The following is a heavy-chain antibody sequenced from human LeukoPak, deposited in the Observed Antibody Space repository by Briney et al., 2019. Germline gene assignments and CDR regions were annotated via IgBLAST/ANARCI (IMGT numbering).Heavy chain of an antibody. CDR1: GFTFSSYG. Sequence: GGSLRLSCAASGFTFSSYGRHWVRQAPGKGLEWVAFIRYDGSNKYYADSVKGRFTISRDNSKNTLYLQMNSLRAEDTAVYYCATYGSGSYYRFDYWGQGTLVTVSS. J-gene: IGHJ4*02. CDR3: ATYGSGSYYRFDY. D-gene: IGHD3-10*01. CDR2: IRYDGSNK. V-gene: IGHV3-30*02.